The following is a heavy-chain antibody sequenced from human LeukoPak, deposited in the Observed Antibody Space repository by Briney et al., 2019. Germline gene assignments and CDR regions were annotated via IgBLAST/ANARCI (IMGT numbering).Heavy chain of an antibody. V-gene: IGHV4-4*07. D-gene: IGHD2-2*01. CDR1: GGSISSYY. J-gene: IGHJ5*02. CDR3: ARDANTYYCTSTSCGFDP. CDR2: IYNSGST. Sequence: SETLSLTCTVSGGSISSYYWRWIRQPAGKGLEGVGRIYNSGSTNYNPSLKRRVTISVDTSKNHFSLKLSSVTAEDTAVYYCARDANTYYCTSTSCGFDPWGQGTLVTVSS.